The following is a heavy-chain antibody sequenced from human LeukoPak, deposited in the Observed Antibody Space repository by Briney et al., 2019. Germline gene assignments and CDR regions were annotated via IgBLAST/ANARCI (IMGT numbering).Heavy chain of an antibody. CDR2: IYHSGST. V-gene: IGHV4-4*02. J-gene: IGHJ5*02. CDR3: VRVDPPGWFDP. Sequence: SETLSLTCAVSGGSISSSNWWSWVRQPPGKGLEWIGEIYHSGSTNYNPSLKSRVTISVDKSKNQFSLELSSVTAADTAVYYCVRVDPPGWFDPWGQGALVIVFS. D-gene: IGHD7-27*01. CDR1: GGSISSSNW.